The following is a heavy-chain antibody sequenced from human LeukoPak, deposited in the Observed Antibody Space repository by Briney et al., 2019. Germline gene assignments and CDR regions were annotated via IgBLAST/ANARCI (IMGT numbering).Heavy chain of an antibody. CDR2: FYHSGGT. CDR1: GGYISSSSYY. J-gene: IGHJ2*01. V-gene: IGHV4-39*07. Sequence: SETLSLTRSVSGGYISSSSYYWGWPRQPPGKGLEWIGSFYHSGGTYRNPSLKSRVTISVDTSKNQFSLKLSSVTAADTAVYYCARVARPHPTAGYWYFDLWGRGTLVTVSS. CDR3: ARVARPHPTAGYWYFDL. D-gene: IGHD6-6*01.